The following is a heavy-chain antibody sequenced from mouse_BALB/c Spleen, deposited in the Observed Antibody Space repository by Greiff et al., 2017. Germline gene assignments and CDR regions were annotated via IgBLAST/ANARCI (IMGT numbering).Heavy chain of an antibody. J-gene: IGHJ4*01. D-gene: IGHD1-2*01. CDR3: ARYGALLRLREAMDY. CDR1: GDSITSGY. Sequence: EVKLVESGPSLVKPSQTLSLTCSVTGDSITSGYWNWIRKFPGNKLEYMGYISYSGSTYYNPSLKSRISITRDTSKNQYYLQLNSVTTEDTATYYCARYGALLRLREAMDYWGQGTSVTVSS. CDR2: ISYSGST. V-gene: IGHV3-8*02.